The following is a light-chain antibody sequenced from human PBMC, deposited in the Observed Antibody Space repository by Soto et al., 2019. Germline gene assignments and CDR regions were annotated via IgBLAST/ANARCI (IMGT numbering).Light chain of an antibody. CDR3: QQYTNTNNTWM. J-gene: IGKJ1*01. Sequence: DIQVTQGPPTLWASVGDRVTLACRASHTISTWMAWYQQKPGKATKLLVHDASTLQSGVASRFSGSGSGTEFTLIISGLQPDDSATYYCQQYTNTNNTWMFGQGTKVDI. CDR1: HTISTW. CDR2: DAS. V-gene: IGKV1-5*01.